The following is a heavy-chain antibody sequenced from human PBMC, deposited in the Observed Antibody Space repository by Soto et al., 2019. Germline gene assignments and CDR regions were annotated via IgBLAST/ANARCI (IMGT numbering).Heavy chain of an antibody. CDR2: ISYDGSNK. V-gene: IGHV3-30-3*01. CDR1: GFTFSSYA. Sequence: GGSLRLSCAASGFTFSSYAMHWVRQAPGKGLEWVAVISYDGSNKYYADSVKGRFTISRDNSKNTLYLQMNSLRAEDTAVYYSAREVYSSGSSSWNWFDPWGQGTLVTVSS. J-gene: IGHJ5*02. CDR3: AREVYSSGSSSWNWFDP. D-gene: IGHD6-19*01.